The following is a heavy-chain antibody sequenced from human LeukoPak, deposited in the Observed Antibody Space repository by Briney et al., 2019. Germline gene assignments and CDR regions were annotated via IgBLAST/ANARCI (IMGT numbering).Heavy chain of an antibody. CDR2: IKEDGSEI. D-gene: IGHD3-3*01. CDR3: ARALSA. Sequence: PGGSLRLSCAASGFIFNDYWMHWVRQAPGKGLEWVANIKEDGSEIYYVDSVKGRFSISRDNAKNSLYLQMNSLRAEDTAVYYCARALSAWGRGTLVTVSS. V-gene: IGHV3-7*03. J-gene: IGHJ4*02. CDR1: GFIFNDYW.